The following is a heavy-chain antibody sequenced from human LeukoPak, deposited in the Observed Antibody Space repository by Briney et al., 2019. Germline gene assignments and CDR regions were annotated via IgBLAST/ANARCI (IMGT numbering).Heavy chain of an antibody. D-gene: IGHD5-18*01. CDR2: ISYDGSNK. Sequence: GGSLRLSCAASGFTFSSYGMHWVRQAPGKGLEWVAVISYDGSNKYYADSVKGRFTISRDNSKNTLYLQMNSLRAEDTAVYYCAKEVNRGYSYGGGLTFDYWGQGTLVTVSS. V-gene: IGHV3-30*18. J-gene: IGHJ4*02. CDR1: GFTFSSYG. CDR3: AKEVNRGYSYGGGLTFDY.